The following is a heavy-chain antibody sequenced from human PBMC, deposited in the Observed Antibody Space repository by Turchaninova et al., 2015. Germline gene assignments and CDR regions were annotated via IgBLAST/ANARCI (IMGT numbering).Heavy chain of an antibody. CDR3: ARGYCSSTSCWYWYFDL. CDR2: SYYSGST. Sequence: LVKPSETLSLTCTVSGGSISSGSFYWGWIRQPPGEGLEWSGSSYYSGSTYYNPTLESRVTESVDTSTNQFSLKLSTLTAADTAVYYCARGYCSSTSCWYWYFDLWGRGTLVTVSS. CDR1: GGSISSGSFY. J-gene: IGHJ2*01. D-gene: IGHD2-2*01. V-gene: IGHV4-39*07.